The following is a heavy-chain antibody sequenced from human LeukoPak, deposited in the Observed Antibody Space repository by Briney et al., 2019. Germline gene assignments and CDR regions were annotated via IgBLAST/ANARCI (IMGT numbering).Heavy chain of an antibody. Sequence: SETLSLTCTVSGGSISSYYWSWIRQPPGKGLEWIGYIYYSGSTNYNPSLKSRVTISVDTSKNQFSLQLNSVTPEDTAVYYCARDGPIAPAGGLFDHWGQGTLVTVSS. V-gene: IGHV4-59*12. D-gene: IGHD6-13*01. CDR1: GGSISSYY. CDR2: IYYSGST. CDR3: ARDGPIAPAGGLFDH. J-gene: IGHJ4*02.